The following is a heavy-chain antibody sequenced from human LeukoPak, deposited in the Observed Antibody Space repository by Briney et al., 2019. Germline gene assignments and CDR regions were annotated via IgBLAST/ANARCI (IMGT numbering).Heavy chain of an antibody. V-gene: IGHV4-39*01. CDR1: GGSISSSSYY. J-gene: IGHJ6*03. CDR2: IYYSGDT. CDR3: ARHQWHYYYYMGV. Sequence: SETLSLTCTVSGGSISSSSYYWGWIRQPPGKGLEWMGSIYYSGDTYCNPSIKSRRVTISVDTSKNQFSLRLTSVTAADTAVYYCARHQWHYYYYMGVWGKGSTVTVSS. D-gene: IGHD6-19*01.